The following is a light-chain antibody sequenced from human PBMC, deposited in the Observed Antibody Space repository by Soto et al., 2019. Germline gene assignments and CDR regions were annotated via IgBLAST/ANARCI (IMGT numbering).Light chain of an antibody. V-gene: IGLV3-21*02. CDR3: QVWDYDTDHFV. Sequence: SYELTQAPSVSVAPGQTARIGCGGANIGSQSVHWYQQRPGQAPVLVVYADSDRPSGIPERFSGSNPGNTATLTISRVEAGDEADYYCQVWDYDTDHFVFGPGTKLTVL. CDR1: NIGSQS. J-gene: IGLJ1*01. CDR2: ADS.